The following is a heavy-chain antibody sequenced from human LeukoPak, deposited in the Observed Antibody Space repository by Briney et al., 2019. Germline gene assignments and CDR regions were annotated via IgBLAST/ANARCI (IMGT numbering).Heavy chain of an antibody. CDR2: ISSDNTTA. Sequence: GGSLRLSCVVSGFTFSDYYMSWIRQAPGKGLEWVSYISSDNTTAYYADSVQGRFTVSRDNAKDSLYLQMNSLRAEDTAVCYCARDRGLGGVVVPAPGAYDLWGQGPMVTVSS. J-gene: IGHJ3*01. CDR3: ARDRGLGGVVVPAPGAYDL. CDR1: GFTFSDYY. D-gene: IGHD2-21*02. V-gene: IGHV3-11*04.